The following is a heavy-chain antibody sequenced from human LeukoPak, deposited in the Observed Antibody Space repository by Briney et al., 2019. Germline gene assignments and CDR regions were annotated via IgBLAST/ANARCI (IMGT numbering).Heavy chain of an antibody. D-gene: IGHD3-10*01. CDR1: GYTFTSYY. CDR3: TRVPELPEY. Sequence: ASVKVSCKASGYTFTSYYMHWVRQAPGQGLEWMGIINPSGGSTSYSQKFQDRVIMTTDTSTSTAYMELRSLTYDDTAVYYCTRVPELPEYWGQGTLVTVSS. J-gene: IGHJ4*02. V-gene: IGHV1-46*01. CDR2: INPSGGST.